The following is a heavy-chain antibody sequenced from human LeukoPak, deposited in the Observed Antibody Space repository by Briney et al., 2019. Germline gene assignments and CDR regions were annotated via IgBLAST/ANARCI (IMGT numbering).Heavy chain of an antibody. CDR2: ISYDGSNK. V-gene: IGHV3-30-3*01. CDR3: ARDRVTMARGGFDP. J-gene: IGHJ5*02. CDR1: GFTFSSYA. D-gene: IGHD3-10*01. Sequence: PGRSLRLSCAASGFTFSSYAMHWVRQAPGKGLEWVAVISYDGSNKYYADSVKGRFTISRDNSKNTLYLQMNSLRAEDTAVYYCARDRVTMARGGFDPWGQGTLVTVSS.